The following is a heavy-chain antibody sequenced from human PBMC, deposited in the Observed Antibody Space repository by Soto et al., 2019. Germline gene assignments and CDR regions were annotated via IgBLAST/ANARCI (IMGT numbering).Heavy chain of an antibody. V-gene: IGHV1-46*01. CDR3: ARAPRGGVIIVITSAQIDY. CDR2: ISPDGGST. CDR1: RYNLSDHE. D-gene: IGHD3-10*01. J-gene: IGHJ4*02. Sequence: ASVKISCKSSRYNLSDHEIHGVRKAPGQGLEWMGIISPDGGSTKYSQKFQARITMTRDTSTSTVYMELSSLRSEDTAVYYCARAPRGGVIIVITSAQIDYWGQGTLVTVSS.